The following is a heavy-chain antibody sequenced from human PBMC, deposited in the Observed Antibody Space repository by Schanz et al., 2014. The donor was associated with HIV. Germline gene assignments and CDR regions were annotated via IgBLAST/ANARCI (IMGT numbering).Heavy chain of an antibody. Sequence: EVQLVESFGCLVKPGRSLLLSFPASFFPFFSSPMSWFRQAPGKGLEWVGFIRSKAYGGTTGYAASVKGRFIISRDDSNNIAYLEVNSLKTEDTAVYYCSRVVTRWFGEKKEGRDVWGQGTTVTVSS. CDR1: FFPFFSSP. D-gene: IGHD3-10*01. V-gene: IGHV3-49*05. J-gene: IGHJ6*02. CDR3: SRVVTRWFGEKKEGRDV. CDR2: IRSKAYGGTT.